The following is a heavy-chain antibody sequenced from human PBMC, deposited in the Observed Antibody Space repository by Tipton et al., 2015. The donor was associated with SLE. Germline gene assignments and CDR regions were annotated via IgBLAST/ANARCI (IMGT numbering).Heavy chain of an antibody. CDR2: ISYSGST. CDR3: AGAWQGYCSGGTCYVLDY. J-gene: IGHJ4*02. V-gene: IGHV4-59*11. D-gene: IGHD2-15*01. CDR1: GDTISDHY. Sequence: TLSLTCTVSGDTISDHYWSWIRQPPGKGLEWIGYISYSGSTNYSPSLKSRVTISLDTSKTQFSLKLGSVTAADTAVYYCAGAWQGYCSGGTCYVLDYWGQGTLVTVSS.